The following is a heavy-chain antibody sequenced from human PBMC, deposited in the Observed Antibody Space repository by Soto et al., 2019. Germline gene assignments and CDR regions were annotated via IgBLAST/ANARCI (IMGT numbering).Heavy chain of an antibody. V-gene: IGHV3-20*04. Sequence: PGGSLRLSCAASGFTFDDYGLSWVRQAPGKGLEWVSGINWNGGSTRYADSVKGRFTISRDNAKNSLYLQMNSLRAEDTAVYYCAKKSLGTYFDYWGQGTLVTVSS. CDR2: INWNGGST. D-gene: IGHD7-27*01. CDR3: AKKSLGTYFDY. J-gene: IGHJ4*02. CDR1: GFTFDDYG.